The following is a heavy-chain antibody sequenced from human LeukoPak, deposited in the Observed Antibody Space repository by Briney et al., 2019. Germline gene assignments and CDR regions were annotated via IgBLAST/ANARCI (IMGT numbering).Heavy chain of an antibody. Sequence: GGSLRLSCAASGFTFSSYAMSWVRQAPGKGLEWVSAISGSGGSTYYADSVKGRFTISRDNSKNTLYLQMNSLRAEDTAVYHCAKVIGMVATTLYYYYGMDVWGQGTTVTVSS. CDR2: ISGSGGST. CDR1: GFTFSSYA. V-gene: IGHV3-23*01. CDR3: AKVIGMVATTLYYYYGMDV. D-gene: IGHD5-12*01. J-gene: IGHJ6*02.